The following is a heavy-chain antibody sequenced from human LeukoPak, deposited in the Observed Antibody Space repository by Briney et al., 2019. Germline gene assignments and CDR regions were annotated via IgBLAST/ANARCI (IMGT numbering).Heavy chain of an antibody. Sequence: VASVTVSCTASGYTFTSYGTSWVRQAPGQGLEWMGWISAYNGNTNYAQKLQGRVTMTTDTSTSTAYMELRSLRSDDTAVYYCARATRRGFDYWGQGTLVTVSS. D-gene: IGHD3-16*01. CDR3: ARATRRGFDY. J-gene: IGHJ4*02. CDR1: GYTFTSYG. CDR2: ISAYNGNT. V-gene: IGHV1-18*01.